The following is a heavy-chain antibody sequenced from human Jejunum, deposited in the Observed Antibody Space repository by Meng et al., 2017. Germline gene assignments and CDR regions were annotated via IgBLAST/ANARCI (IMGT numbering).Heavy chain of an antibody. D-gene: IGHD5-12*01. CDR1: GGSISDSNW. Sequence: QVPLQESGPGLVKPSGTLYLTCAVSGGSISDSNWWSWVRQPPGKELEWIGEIYHTGSTNYNPSLKSRVTMSLDKSKNQFFLDLTSVTAADTAVYYCARDLLGPAIAASGYFDPWGQGTLVTVSS. CDR3: ARDLLGPAIAASGYFDP. V-gene: IGHV4-4*02. CDR2: IYHTGST. J-gene: IGHJ5*02.